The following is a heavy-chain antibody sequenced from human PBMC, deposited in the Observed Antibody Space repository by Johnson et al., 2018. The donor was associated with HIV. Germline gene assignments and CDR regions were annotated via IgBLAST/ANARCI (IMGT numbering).Heavy chain of an antibody. Sequence: QMQLVESGGGLVQPGGSLRLSCAASGFTFSSYWMSWVRQAPGKGLEWVAFIRYDGSNKYYVDSVRGRFTISRDNSKNTLYLQMNSLGAEDTAGYYCAKWSIVGATFSDAFDIWGQGTMVIVSS. CDR3: AKWSIVGATFSDAFDI. CDR1: GFTFSSYW. J-gene: IGHJ3*02. V-gene: IGHV3-30*02. CDR2: IRYDGSNK. D-gene: IGHD1-26*01.